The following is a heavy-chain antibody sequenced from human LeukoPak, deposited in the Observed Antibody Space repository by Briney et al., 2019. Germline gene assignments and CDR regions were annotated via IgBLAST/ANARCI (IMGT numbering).Heavy chain of an antibody. V-gene: IGHV1-18*01. J-gene: IGHJ2*01. D-gene: IGHD1-26*01. CDR1: GYTFTSYG. CDR2: INGYNANT. CDR3: ARYSGSYNWYFDL. Sequence: GASVNVSCKASGYTFTSYGITWVRQAPGQGLEWMGLINGYNANTNYAQKLQGRVTMTTDTSTGTAYMELRSLRSDDTAVYYCARYSGSYNWYFDLWGRGTLVTVSS.